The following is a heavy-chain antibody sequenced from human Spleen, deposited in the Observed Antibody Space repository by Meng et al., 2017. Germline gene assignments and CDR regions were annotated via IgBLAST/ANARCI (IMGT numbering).Heavy chain of an antibody. J-gene: IGHJ6*02. Sequence: GESLKISCAASGFTFSDYYMSWIRQAPGKGLEWVSSISSSTTYIHYADSLKGRFTISRDNAKNSLYLQMNSLRAEDTAVYYCARAPAGYYGMDVWGQGTTVTVSS. CDR2: ISSSTTYI. CDR3: ARAPAGYYGMDV. V-gene: IGHV3-11*06. CDR1: GFTFSDYY.